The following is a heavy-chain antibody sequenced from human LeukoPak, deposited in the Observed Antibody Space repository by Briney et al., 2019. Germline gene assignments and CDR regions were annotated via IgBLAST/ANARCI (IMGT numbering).Heavy chain of an antibody. V-gene: IGHV4-4*02. CDR3: ASVGYGDYV. CDR2: IFHSGST. J-gene: IGHJ4*02. D-gene: IGHD4-17*01. Sequence: SGTLSLTCAVSGGSISGSNWWSWVRQPPGKGLEWIGEIFHSGSTNYGPSLKGRVTISIDKSKNQFSLKLTSVTVADTAVYYCASVGYGDYVWGQGTLVTVSS. CDR1: GGSISGSNW.